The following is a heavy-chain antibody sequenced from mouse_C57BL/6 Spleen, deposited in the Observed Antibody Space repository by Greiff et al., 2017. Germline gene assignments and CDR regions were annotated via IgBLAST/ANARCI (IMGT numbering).Heavy chain of an antibody. CDR1: GYTFTDYE. V-gene: IGHV1-15*01. CDR3: TRSPLLSPWYFDV. D-gene: IGHD1-2*01. J-gene: IGHJ1*03. Sequence: QVQLQQSGAELVRPGASVTLSCKASGYTFTDYEMHWVKQTPVHGLEWIGAIDPETGGTAYNQKFKGKAILTADKSSSTAYMELRSLTSEDSAVYYCTRSPLLSPWYFDVWGTGTTVTVSS. CDR2: IDPETGGT.